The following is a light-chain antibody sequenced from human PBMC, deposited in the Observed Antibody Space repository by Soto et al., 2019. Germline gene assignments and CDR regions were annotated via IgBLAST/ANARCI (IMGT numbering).Light chain of an antibody. Sequence: DIQMTQSPSALSASVGDRVTITCRASHSISSWLAWYQQKPGKAPKLLIYKASSLERGVPSRFSGGGSGTEFTLTISSLQPDDFATYYCQQYSSYWTFGQGTKVEIK. J-gene: IGKJ1*01. CDR3: QQYSSYWT. CDR1: HSISSW. CDR2: KAS. V-gene: IGKV1-5*03.